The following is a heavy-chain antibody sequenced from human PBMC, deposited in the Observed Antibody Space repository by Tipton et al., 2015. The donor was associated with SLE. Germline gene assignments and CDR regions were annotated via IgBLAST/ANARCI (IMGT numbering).Heavy chain of an antibody. Sequence: TLSLTCIVSGGSISSATYYWSWLRQPAGKGLEWIGHIYTSGSTNYNPSLKTRVTISLDTSKTQFSLNLRSVTAADTAIYYCARGGYSSGWYGDYFVYCGQGTLVTVSS. V-gene: IGHV4-61*09. CDR1: GGSISSATYY. CDR2: IYTSGST. J-gene: IGHJ4*02. D-gene: IGHD6-19*01. CDR3: ARGGYSSGWYGDYFVY.